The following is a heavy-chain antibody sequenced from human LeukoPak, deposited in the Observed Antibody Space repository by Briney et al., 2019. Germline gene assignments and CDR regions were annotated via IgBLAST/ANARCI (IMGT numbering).Heavy chain of an antibody. Sequence: GGSLRLSCAASGFTFSSYSMNWVRQAPGKGLEWVSSLSSSSSYIYYADSVKGRFTISRDNANNSLYLQMNSLRAEDTAVYYCAREVSPTTVTTAEDYWGQGTLVTVSS. CDR1: GFTFSSYS. D-gene: IGHD4-17*01. J-gene: IGHJ4*02. CDR3: AREVSPTTVTTAEDY. V-gene: IGHV3-21*01. CDR2: LSSSSSYI.